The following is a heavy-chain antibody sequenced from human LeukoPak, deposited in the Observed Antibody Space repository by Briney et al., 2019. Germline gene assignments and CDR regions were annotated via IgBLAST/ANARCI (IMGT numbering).Heavy chain of an antibody. D-gene: IGHD3-22*01. CDR1: GYTFTGYY. CDR3: RMYYYDSSGYYENYFDY. J-gene: IGHJ4*02. V-gene: IGHV1-2*02. Sequence: ASVKVSCKASGYTFTGYYMHWVRPAPGQGLEWMGWINPNSGGANYAQKFQGRVTMTRDTSISTAYMELSRLRSDDTAVYYCRMYYYDSSGYYENYFDYWGQGTLVTVSS. CDR2: INPNSGGA.